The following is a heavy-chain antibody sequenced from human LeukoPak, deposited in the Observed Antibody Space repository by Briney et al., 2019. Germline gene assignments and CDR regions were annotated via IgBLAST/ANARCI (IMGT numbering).Heavy chain of an antibody. D-gene: IGHD3-10*01. Sequence: GGSLRLSCAASGFTFSYYTMNWVRQAPGKGLEWVSGISGIGGSTYYGDSVKGRFTISRDNSKNTLYLQMNGLRAEDTAVYYCAKDEGSGSFTPSDYWGQGTLVTVSS. V-gene: IGHV3-23*01. CDR2: ISGIGGST. J-gene: IGHJ4*02. CDR3: AKDEGSGSFTPSDY. CDR1: GFTFSYYT.